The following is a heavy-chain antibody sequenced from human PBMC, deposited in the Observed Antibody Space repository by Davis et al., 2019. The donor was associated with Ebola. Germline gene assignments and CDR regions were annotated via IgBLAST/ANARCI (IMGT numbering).Heavy chain of an antibody. CDR3: ARGTDGYNPGGYFDS. CDR1: GYSFTSYW. Sequence: GESLKISCKGSGYSFTSYWIVWVRQMPGKGLECMGIIFPGDSDTRYSTSFQGQVTISADKSISTAYLQWSSLKASYTAMYYCARGTDGYNPGGYFDSWGQGTLVTVSS. J-gene: IGHJ4*02. V-gene: IGHV5-51*01. D-gene: IGHD5-24*01. CDR2: IFPGDSDT.